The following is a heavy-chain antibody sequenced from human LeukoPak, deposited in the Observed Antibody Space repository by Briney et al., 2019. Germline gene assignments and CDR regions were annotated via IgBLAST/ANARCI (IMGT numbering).Heavy chain of an antibody. V-gene: IGHV1-46*01. D-gene: IGHD4-11*01. CDR1: GYTFTTYY. CDR2: INPSGGST. CDR3: ARDHDYTNSGYYYMDV. J-gene: IGHJ6*03. Sequence: GASVKVSCKASGYTFTTYYMHWVRQAPGQGLEWMGIINPSGGSTSYTQKFQGRGTMTRDMSTSTVYMELSSLRSEDTAVYYCARDHDYTNSGYYYMDVWGKGTTVTVSS.